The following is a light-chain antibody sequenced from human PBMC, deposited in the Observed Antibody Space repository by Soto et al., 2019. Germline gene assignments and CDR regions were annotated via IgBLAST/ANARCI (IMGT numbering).Light chain of an antibody. CDR3: QQYETYSQWT. Sequence: DIQMTQSPSTLSASLGDRVTITCRASQSISRWLAWYQQKPGKAPKLLISDVSSLERGVPSRFSGRGSGTEFTLTISRLQPYDFATYHCQQYETYSQWTFGQGTKVEI. V-gene: IGKV1-5*01. J-gene: IGKJ1*01. CDR1: QSISRW. CDR2: DVS.